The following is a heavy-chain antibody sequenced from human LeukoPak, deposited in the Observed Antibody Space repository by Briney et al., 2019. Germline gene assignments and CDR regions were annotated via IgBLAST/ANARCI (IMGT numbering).Heavy chain of an antibody. Sequence: ESGPTLVKPTQTLTLTCTFSGFSLSTSGLGVGWIRQPPGKALEWLALIYWDDDKRYSPSLKSRLTITKDTSKNQVVLTMTNMDPVDTATYYCAHRLGYCSSTSCYNWFDPWGQGTLVTVSS. CDR1: GFSLSTSGLG. V-gene: IGHV2-5*02. CDR3: AHRLGYCSSTSCYNWFDP. J-gene: IGHJ5*02. CDR2: IYWDDDK. D-gene: IGHD2-2*01.